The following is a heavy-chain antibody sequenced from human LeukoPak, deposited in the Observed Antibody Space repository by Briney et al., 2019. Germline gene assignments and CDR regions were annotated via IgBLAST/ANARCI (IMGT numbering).Heavy chain of an antibody. CDR3: ARGKGYYDFWSGYYHFDY. D-gene: IGHD3-3*01. CDR1: GGSFSGYY. V-gene: IGHV4-34*01. CDR2: IHRSGRA. J-gene: IGHJ4*02. Sequence: PSETLSLTCAVYGGSFSGYYWSWIRQSPGKGLEWIGEIHRSGRANYNPSLKSRVSISVDTSKKQLSLKLSSVTAAHTALYYCARGKGYYDFWSGYYHFDYWGQGTLVTVSS.